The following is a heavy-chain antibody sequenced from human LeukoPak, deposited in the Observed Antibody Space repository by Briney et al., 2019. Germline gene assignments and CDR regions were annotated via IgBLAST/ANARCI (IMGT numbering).Heavy chain of an antibody. CDR2: ISGDGGTT. CDR3: AKVYVGSWYAYDN. CDR1: GFTFDDYA. J-gene: IGHJ4*02. V-gene: IGHV3-43*02. Sequence: GGSLRLSCTASGFTFDDYAMHCVRQAPAKGLEWVSLISGDGGTTDYADSVKGRFTISRDNSRNSLYLHMNSLRTEDSALYFCAKVYVGSWYAYDNWGQGKLVTVSS. D-gene: IGHD6-13*01.